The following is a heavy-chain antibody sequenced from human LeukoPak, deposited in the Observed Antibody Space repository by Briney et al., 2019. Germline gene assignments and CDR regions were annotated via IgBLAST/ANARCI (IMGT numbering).Heavy chain of an antibody. Sequence: TSETLSLTCTVSGGSISSYYWSWIRQPPGKGLEWIGYIYYSGSSNYNPSLKGRVTISVDTSKNQFSLKLSSVTAADTAVYYCASSVDTSMVNYWGQGTLVTVSS. D-gene: IGHD5-18*01. CDR3: ASSVDTSMVNY. CDR2: IYYSGSS. CDR1: GGSISSYY. J-gene: IGHJ4*02. V-gene: IGHV4-59*01.